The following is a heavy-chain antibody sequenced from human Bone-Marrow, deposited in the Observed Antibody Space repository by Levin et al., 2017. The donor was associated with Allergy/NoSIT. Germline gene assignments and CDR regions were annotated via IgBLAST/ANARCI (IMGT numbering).Heavy chain of an antibody. CDR2: IYYSGST. CDR1: GASISSFY. CDR3: ARQAVPAAMNGFDS. J-gene: IGHJ5*01. D-gene: IGHD2-2*01. V-gene: IGHV4-59*08. Sequence: SETLSLTCTVSGASISSFYWSWIRQPPGRGLEWIGYIYYSGSTNYSPSLKSRVSMSADMSRNQVYLTMSSVTAADTAVYYCARQAVPAAMNGFDSWGQGTLVTVSS.